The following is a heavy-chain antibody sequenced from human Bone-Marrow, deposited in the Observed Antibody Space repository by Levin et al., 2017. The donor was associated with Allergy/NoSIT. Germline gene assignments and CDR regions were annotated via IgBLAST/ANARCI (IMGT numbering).Heavy chain of an antibody. Sequence: GESLKISCAVSGFTFNMFPLNWVRQAPGKGLEWLSYISRTGENMFYADSVRGRFTISRDNAKSSLFLQMNSLRDEDTAVYYCARDNWGSFDYWGQGTLVTVSS. J-gene: IGHJ4*02. V-gene: IGHV3-48*02. CDR1: GFTFNMFP. D-gene: IGHD7-27*01. CDR2: ISRTGENM. CDR3: ARDNWGSFDY.